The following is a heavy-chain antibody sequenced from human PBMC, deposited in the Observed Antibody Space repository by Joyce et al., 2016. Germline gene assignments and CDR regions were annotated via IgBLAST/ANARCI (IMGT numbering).Heavy chain of an antibody. CDR1: CFIFSSKE. Sequence: EVQLVESGGDLVQSGGALILSCAASCFIFSSKEMNWVRQVPGRGLEWIAYISRSGDIIHYADSVRGRFTISRDIAGSSLYLQMESLRAEDTAMYYCAGPSCAVWGQGSLVTVSS. V-gene: IGHV3-48*03. CDR2: ISRSGDII. J-gene: IGHJ4*02. CDR3: AGPSCAV.